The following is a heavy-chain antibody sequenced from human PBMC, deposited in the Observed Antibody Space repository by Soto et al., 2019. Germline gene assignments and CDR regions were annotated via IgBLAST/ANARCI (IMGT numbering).Heavy chain of an antibody. CDR1: GFTCSVYI. Sequence: GGPLSLSCAASGFTCSVYIMNWVREAPGKGLEWVSYISSSSSTIYYADSVKGRFTISRDNAKNSLYLQMNSLRAEDTAVYYCARDGLNTIFGVVILFNYWGQGTLVTVSS. CDR2: ISSSSSTI. V-gene: IGHV3-48*01. D-gene: IGHD3-3*01. J-gene: IGHJ4*02. CDR3: ARDGLNTIFGVVILFNY.